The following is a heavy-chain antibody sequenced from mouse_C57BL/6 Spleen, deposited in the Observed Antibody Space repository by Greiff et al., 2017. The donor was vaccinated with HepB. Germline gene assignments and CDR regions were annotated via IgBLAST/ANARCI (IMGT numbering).Heavy chain of an antibody. D-gene: IGHD3-1*01. Sequence: VKLMESGPELVKPGASVKISCKASGYAFSSSWMNWVKQRPGKGLEWIGRIYPGDGATNYNGKFKGKATLTADKSSSTASLQLSSLTSEDSAVYFCARRPAPGPMDYWGQGTSVTVSS. CDR3: ARRPAPGPMDY. CDR2: IYPGDGAT. J-gene: IGHJ4*01. CDR1: GYAFSSSW. V-gene: IGHV1-82*01.